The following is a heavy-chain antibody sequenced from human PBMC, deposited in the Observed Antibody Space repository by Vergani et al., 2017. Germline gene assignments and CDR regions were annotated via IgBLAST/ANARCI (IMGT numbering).Heavy chain of an antibody. J-gene: IGHJ4*02. CDR3: ARDRSPYSYGYYY. Sequence: QVQLQQWGAGLLKPSETLSLTCAVYGGSFSGYYWSWIRQPPGKGLEWVSGISWNSGSIGYVDSVKGRFTISRDNAKNSLYLQMNSLRAEDTAVYYCARDRSPYSYGYYYWGQGTLVTVSS. V-gene: IGHV3-11*01. CDR2: ISWNSGSI. CDR1: GGSFSGYY. D-gene: IGHD5-18*01.